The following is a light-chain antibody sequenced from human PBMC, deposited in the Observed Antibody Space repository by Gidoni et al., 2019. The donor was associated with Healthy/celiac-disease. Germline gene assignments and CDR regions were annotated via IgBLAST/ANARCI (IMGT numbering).Light chain of an antibody. CDR2: EGS. V-gene: IGLV2-23*01. CDR3: CSYAGGGV. CDR1: SSDVGSYKL. J-gene: IGLJ2*01. Sequence: QSALTQPASVSGSPGQSITISCTGTSSDVGSYKLVSWYQQHPGKAPKLIIYEGSKRPSGVSNRFSGSKSGNTASLTISGLQAEDEADYYCCSYAGGGVFGGGTKLTVL.